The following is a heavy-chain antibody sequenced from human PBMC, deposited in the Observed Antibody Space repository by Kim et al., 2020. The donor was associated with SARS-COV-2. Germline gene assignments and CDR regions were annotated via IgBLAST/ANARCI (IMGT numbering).Heavy chain of an antibody. Sequence: WGSLRLSCAASGFTFNNYDFHWVRQAPGKGLEWVAIIWYDGSNKYYADSVKGRFTISRDNSKNTLYLQMNGLRAEDAAVYYCARGDTSGYYYYDYWGQGTLVTVSS. CDR1: GFTFNNYD. CDR2: IWYDGSNK. CDR3: ARGDTSGYYYYDY. V-gene: IGHV3-33*01. D-gene: IGHD3-22*01. J-gene: IGHJ4*02.